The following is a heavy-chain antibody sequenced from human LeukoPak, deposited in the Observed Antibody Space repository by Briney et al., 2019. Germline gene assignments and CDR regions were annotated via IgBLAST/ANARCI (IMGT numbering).Heavy chain of an antibody. CDR1: GGPISSYY. Sequence: SETLSLTCTVSGGPISSYYWSWIRQPPGKGLEWIGYIYYSGSTNYNPSLKSRVTISVDTSKNQFSLKLSSVTAADTAVYYCARVMGGAAPDYWGQGTLVTVSS. V-gene: IGHV4-59*01. D-gene: IGHD2-21*01. J-gene: IGHJ4*02. CDR2: IYYSGST. CDR3: ARVMGGAAPDY.